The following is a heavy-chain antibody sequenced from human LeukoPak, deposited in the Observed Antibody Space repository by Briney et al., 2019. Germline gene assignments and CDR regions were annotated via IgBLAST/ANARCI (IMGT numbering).Heavy chain of an antibody. Sequence: GGSLRLSCAASGFTVSSNYMSWVRQAPGKGLEWVSVIYSGGSTYYADSVKGRFTISRDNSKNTLYLQMNSLRAEDTAVYYCARGWELRKAPLFDYWGQGTLVTVSS. V-gene: IGHV3-53*01. CDR1: GFTVSSNY. CDR2: IYSGGST. CDR3: ARGWELRKAPLFDY. D-gene: IGHD1-26*01. J-gene: IGHJ4*02.